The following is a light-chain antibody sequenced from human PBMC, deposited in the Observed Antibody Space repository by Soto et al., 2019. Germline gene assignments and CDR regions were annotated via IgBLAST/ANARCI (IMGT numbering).Light chain of an antibody. CDR2: WAS. CDR3: QQFYNTPFT. Sequence: DIVMTQSPDSLAVSLGERATINCKSSQSVLYSSNNKNYLAWYQQNPGQPPKLLIYWASTRESGVPDRFSGSGSGTDFTLTISSLQAEDVAVYYRQQFYNTPFTFGPGT. J-gene: IGKJ3*01. V-gene: IGKV4-1*01. CDR1: QSVLYSSNNKNY.